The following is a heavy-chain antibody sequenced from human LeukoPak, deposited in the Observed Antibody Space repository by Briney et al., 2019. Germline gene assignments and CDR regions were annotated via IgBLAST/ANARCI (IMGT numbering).Heavy chain of an antibody. CDR3: AKDLGSGKRYFDL. J-gene: IGHJ2*01. D-gene: IGHD3-10*01. CDR1: GGSISSYY. V-gene: IGHV4-59*01. Sequence: SETLSLTCTVSGGSISSYYWNWIRQPPGKGLEWIGYIYYSGSTNYNPSLKSRVSISVDTSKNQFSLKLSSVTAADTAVYYRAKDLGSGKRYFDLWGRGTLVTVSS. CDR2: IYYSGST.